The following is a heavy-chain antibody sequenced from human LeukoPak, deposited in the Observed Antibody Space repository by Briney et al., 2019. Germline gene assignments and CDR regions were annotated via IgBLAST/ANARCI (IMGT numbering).Heavy chain of an antibody. CDR3: AKEDWDGYYFDY. Sequence: PGGSLRLSCAASGFSFSTYAMNWVRQAPGKGLEWVSAISGRGDSTYYADSVKGRFTISRDNFKNTLYLQMNSLRAEDTAVYYCAKEDWDGYYFDYWGQGTLVTVSS. V-gene: IGHV3-23*01. D-gene: IGHD3-9*01. J-gene: IGHJ4*02. CDR1: GFSFSTYA. CDR2: ISGRGDST.